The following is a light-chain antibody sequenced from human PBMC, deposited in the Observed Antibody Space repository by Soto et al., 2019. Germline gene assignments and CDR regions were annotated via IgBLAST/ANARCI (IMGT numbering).Light chain of an antibody. CDR1: TGAVTSGHY. Sequence: QTVVTQEPSLTVSPGGTVTITCASSTGAVTSGHYPYWFQQKPGQAPRTLISDTSNKHSWTPARVSGSRLGGKAALTLSGAQDEDDADYSSWDANSGGGVFGGGTKLTVL. V-gene: IGLV7-46*01. J-gene: IGLJ3*02. CDR3: WDANSGGGV. CDR2: DTS.